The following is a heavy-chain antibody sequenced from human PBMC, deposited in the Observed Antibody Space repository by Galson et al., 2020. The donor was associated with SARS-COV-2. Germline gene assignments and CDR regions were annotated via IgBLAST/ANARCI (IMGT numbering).Heavy chain of an antibody. CDR3: ARDSYYYDSRGCYPPFYCYGMDV. D-gene: IGHD3-22*01. CDR2: IWYDGSNK. CDR1: GFTFSSYG. V-gene: IGHV3-33*01. J-gene: IGHJ6*02. Sequence: GGSLRLSCAASGFTFSSYGMHWVRQAPGKGLEWVAVIWYDGSNKYYADSVKGRFTISRDNSKNTLYLQMNSLRAEDTAVYYCARDSYYYDSRGCYPPFYCYGMDVWGQGTTVTVSS.